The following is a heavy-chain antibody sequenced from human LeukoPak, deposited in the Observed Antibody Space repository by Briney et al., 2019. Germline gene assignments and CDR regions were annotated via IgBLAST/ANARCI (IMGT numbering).Heavy chain of an antibody. V-gene: IGHV3-7*01. CDR2: INQVESEK. CDR3: AKDSGSGWTFDY. CDR1: GFSFSSYW. J-gene: IGHJ4*02. D-gene: IGHD6-19*01. Sequence: GGSLRLSCEAFGFSFSSYWMSWVRRAPGEGPEWVANINQVESEKYSVDSVKGRFTISRDNAKNSLYLQMNSLRAEDTAVYYCAKDSGSGWTFDYWGQGTLVTVSS.